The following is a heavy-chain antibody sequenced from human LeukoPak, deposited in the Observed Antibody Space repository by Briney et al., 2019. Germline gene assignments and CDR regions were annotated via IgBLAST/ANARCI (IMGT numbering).Heavy chain of an antibody. CDR3: ARESYDSSGYYLRSPGAFDI. Sequence: PGGSLRLSCAASGFTFSSYSMNWVRQAPGKGLEWVSSISSSSSYIYYADSVKGRFTISRDNAKNSLYLQMNSLRAEDTAVYYCARESYDSSGYYLRSPGAFDIWGQGTMVTVSS. CDR2: ISSSSSYI. J-gene: IGHJ3*02. CDR1: GFTFSSYS. V-gene: IGHV3-21*01. D-gene: IGHD3-22*01.